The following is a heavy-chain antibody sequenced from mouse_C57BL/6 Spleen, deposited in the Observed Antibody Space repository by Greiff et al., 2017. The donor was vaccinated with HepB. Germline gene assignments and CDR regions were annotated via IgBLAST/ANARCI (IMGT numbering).Heavy chain of an antibody. D-gene: IGHD1-1*01. Sequence: VQLQQPGTELVKPGASVKLSCKASGYTFTSYWMHWVKQRPGQGLECIGNINPSNGGTNYNEKFKSKATLTVDKSSSTAYMQLSSLTSEDSAVYYCARGLITTVVAADYYAMDYWGQGTSVTVSS. CDR2: INPSNGGT. V-gene: IGHV1-53*01. J-gene: IGHJ4*01. CDR1: GYTFTSYW. CDR3: ARGLITTVVAADYYAMDY.